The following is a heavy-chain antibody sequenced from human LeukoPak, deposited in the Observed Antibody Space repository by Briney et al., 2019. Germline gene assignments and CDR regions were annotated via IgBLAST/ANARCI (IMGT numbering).Heavy chain of an antibody. CDR1: GGSFSGYY. CDR2: INHRGST. V-gene: IGHV4-34*01. CDR3: ARVATTPYYYMDV. Sequence: SETLSLTCAVYGGSFSGYYWSWIRQPPGKGLEWIGEINHRGSTNYNPSLKSRVTISVDTSKNQFSLKLSSVTAADTAVYYCARVATTPYYYMDVWGKGTTVTVSS. D-gene: IGHD5-12*01. J-gene: IGHJ6*03.